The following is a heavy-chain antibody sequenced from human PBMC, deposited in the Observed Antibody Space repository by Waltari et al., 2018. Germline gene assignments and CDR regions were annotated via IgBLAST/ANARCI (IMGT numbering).Heavy chain of an antibody. CDR3: ARGRGFIIDT. D-gene: IGHD3-10*01. CDR1: GFNVNNYY. V-gene: IGHV3-66*02. Sequence: EVHLVESGGGLVQPGGSLRLSCPVSGFNVNNYYMHWVRQAPGKGLEWVSVINLGGDTYYGDSVKGRFTISRDNSKNTLDLQVNSLRSDDTAVYFCARGRGFIIDTWGQGTLVTVSS. J-gene: IGHJ5*02. CDR2: INLGGDT.